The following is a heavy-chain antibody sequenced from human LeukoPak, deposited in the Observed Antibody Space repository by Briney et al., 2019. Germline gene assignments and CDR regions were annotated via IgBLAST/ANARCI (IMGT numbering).Heavy chain of an antibody. V-gene: IGHV5-51*01. Sequence: GESLKISCQGSGYSFSTSWIGWVRQMPGKGLEWMGITFPADSDTRYSPSFQGQVTISADRSISTAYLQWGSLKASDTAMYYCAGCGYSSYGMDVWGQGTTVTVSS. CDR2: TFPADSDT. CDR1: GYSFSTSW. D-gene: IGHD5-18*01. J-gene: IGHJ6*02. CDR3: AGCGYSSYGMDV.